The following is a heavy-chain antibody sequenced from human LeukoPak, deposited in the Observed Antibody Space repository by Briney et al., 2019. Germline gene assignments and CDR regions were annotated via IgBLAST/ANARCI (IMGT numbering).Heavy chain of an antibody. J-gene: IGHJ5*02. V-gene: IGHV4-61*02. CDR3: ARRFDP. CDR2: IYTSGST. Sequence: SQTLSLTCTVSGGSISSGSYYWSWIRQPAGTGLEWIGRIYTSGSTNYNPSLKSRVTISVDTSKNQFSLKLSSVTAADTAVYYCARRFDPWGQGTLVTVSS. CDR1: GGSISSGSYY.